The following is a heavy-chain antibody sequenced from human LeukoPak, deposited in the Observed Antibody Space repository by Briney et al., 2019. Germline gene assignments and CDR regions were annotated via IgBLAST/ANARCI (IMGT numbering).Heavy chain of an antibody. Sequence: GGSLRLSCAASGFTFSSFGMNWVRQAPGKGLEWVSYISSSSGTIYYADSVKGRFTISRDNAKNSLYLQMNSLRAEDTAVYYCARGLDYWGQGTPVTVSS. V-gene: IGHV3-48*01. CDR3: ARGLDY. CDR2: ISSSSGTI. J-gene: IGHJ4*02. CDR1: GFTFSSFG.